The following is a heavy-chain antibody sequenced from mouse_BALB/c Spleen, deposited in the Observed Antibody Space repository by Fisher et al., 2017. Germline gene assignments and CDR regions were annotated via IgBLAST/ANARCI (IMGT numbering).Heavy chain of an antibody. CDR3: ARDGNYERYFDV. D-gene: IGHD2-1*01. V-gene: IGHV1-20*02. Sequence: KFKGKATLTVDKSSSTAHMELRSLASEDSAVYYCARDGNYERYFDVWGAGTTVTVSS. J-gene: IGHJ1*01.